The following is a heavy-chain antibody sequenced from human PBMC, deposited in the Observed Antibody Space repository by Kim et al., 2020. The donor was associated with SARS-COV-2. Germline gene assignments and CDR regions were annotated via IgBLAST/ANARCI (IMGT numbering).Heavy chain of an antibody. D-gene: IGHD3-3*01. J-gene: IGHJ6*02. CDR2: ISYDGSNK. CDR3: AKNWNDFWSGYYYYYGMDV. V-gene: IGHV3-30*18. CDR1: GFTFSSYG. Sequence: GGSLRLSCAASGFTFSSYGMHWVRQAPGKGLEWVAVISYDGSNKYYADSVKGRFTISRDNSKNTLYLQMNSLRAEDTAVYYCAKNWNDFWSGYYYYYGMDVWGQGTTVTVSS.